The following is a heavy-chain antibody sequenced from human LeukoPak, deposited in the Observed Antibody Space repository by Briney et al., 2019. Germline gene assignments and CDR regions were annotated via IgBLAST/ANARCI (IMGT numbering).Heavy chain of an antibody. CDR1: GGSISSSSYY. J-gene: IGHJ4*02. Sequence: PSETLSLTCTVSGGSISSSSYYWGWIRQPPGKGLEWIGSIYYSGSTYYNPSLKSRVTISVDTSKNQFSLKLSSVTAADTAVYYCARVLWFGELSIYYFDYWGQGTLVTVSS. V-gene: IGHV4-39*07. CDR2: IYYSGST. CDR3: ARVLWFGELSIYYFDY. D-gene: IGHD3-10*01.